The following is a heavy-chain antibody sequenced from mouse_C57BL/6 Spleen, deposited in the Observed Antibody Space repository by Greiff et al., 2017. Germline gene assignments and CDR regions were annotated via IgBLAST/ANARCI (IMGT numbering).Heavy chain of an antibody. CDR1: GFTFSSYA. J-gene: IGHJ2*01. D-gene: IGHD3-1*01. V-gene: IGHV5-4*01. Sequence: EVHLVESGGGLVKPGGSLKLSCAASGFTFSSYAMSWVRQTPEKRLEWVATICDGGSYTYYPDNVMGRFTISRDNAKKYLYLHMSHLKAEDTSMYYCARDTAAVIDYWGQGTTLTVSS. CDR3: ARDTAAVIDY. CDR2: ICDGGSYT.